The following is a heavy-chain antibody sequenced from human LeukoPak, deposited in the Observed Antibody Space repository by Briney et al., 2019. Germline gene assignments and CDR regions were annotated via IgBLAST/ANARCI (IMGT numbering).Heavy chain of an antibody. V-gene: IGHV5-51*01. CDR2: IYPGGSII. CDR1: ANSFTNYW. Sequence: GESLKISCKGFANSFTNYWIGWVSQMRGKGLEWMGIIYPGGSIIHYSPSFQGQVTISADKSISTAYLQWTSLKGSDSAMYYSACRRYSDTWFDPWGQGTLVTVSS. CDR3: ACRRYSDTWFDP. D-gene: IGHD6-13*01. J-gene: IGHJ5*02.